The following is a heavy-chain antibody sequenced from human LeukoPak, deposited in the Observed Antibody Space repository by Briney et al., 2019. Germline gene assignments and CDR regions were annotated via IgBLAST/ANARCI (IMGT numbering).Heavy chain of an antibody. J-gene: IGHJ4*02. CDR1: GGSIKSVEYY. CDR3: ARTFYSNYNGPSV. V-gene: IGHV4-61*02. CDR2: IYASGST. Sequence: SQPLSLTCTVSGGSIKSVEYYWSWIRQPAGKGLEWIGRIYASGSTNYNPSLKSRVTISVDASKNQFSLRLNSVTAADTAVYYCARTFYSNYNGPSVWGQGTLVTVSS. D-gene: IGHD2-8*01.